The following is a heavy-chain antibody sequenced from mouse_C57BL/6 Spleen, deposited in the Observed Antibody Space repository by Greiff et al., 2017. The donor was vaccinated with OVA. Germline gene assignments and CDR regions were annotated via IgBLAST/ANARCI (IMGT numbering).Heavy chain of an antibody. CDR2: IDPSDSYT. J-gene: IGHJ4*01. CDR1: GYTFTSYW. CDR3: ARRGDYDYYYYAMDY. V-gene: IGHV1-69*01. D-gene: IGHD2-4*01. Sequence: QVQLKQPGAELVMPGASVKLSCKASGYTFTSYWMHWVKQRPGQGLEWIGEIDPSDSYTNYNQKFKGKSTLTVDKSSSTAYMQLSSLTSEDSAVYYCARRGDYDYYYYAMDYWGQGTSVTVSS.